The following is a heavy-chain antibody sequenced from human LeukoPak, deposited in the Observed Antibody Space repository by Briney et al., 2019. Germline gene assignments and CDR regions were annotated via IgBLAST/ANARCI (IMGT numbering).Heavy chain of an antibody. V-gene: IGHV1-18*01. CDR1: GYTFTSYG. CDR2: ISAYNGNT. D-gene: IGHD3-9*01. J-gene: IGHJ6*02. CDR3: ARGARYFDWGPLDV. Sequence: ASVKASCKASGYTFTSYGISWVRQAPGQGLEWMGWISAYNGNTNYAQKLQGRVTMTTDTSTSTAYMELRSLRSDDTAVYYCARGARYFDWGPLDVWGQGTTVTVSS.